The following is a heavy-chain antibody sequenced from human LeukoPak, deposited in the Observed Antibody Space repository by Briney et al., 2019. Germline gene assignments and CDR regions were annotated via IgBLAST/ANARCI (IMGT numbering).Heavy chain of an antibody. V-gene: IGHV5-51*01. CDR1: GYRFTSYW. D-gene: IGHD3-10*01. CDR2: VYPGDSDT. J-gene: IGHJ4*02. Sequence: GESLKISCKGSGYRFTSYWIGWVRQLPGKGLEWMGIVYPGDSDTRYSPSFQGQVTISADKSINTAYLQWSSLRASDTAMYYCARPQETGSSGPFDSWGQGTLVTVSS. CDR3: ARPQETGSSGPFDS.